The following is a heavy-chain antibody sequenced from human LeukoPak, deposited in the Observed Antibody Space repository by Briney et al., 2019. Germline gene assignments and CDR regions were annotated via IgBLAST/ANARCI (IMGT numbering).Heavy chain of an antibody. J-gene: IGHJ6*02. CDR3: ATKGAATPYYYYGMDV. D-gene: IGHD2-15*01. CDR1: GGSISSGGYY. V-gene: IGHV4-31*03. Sequence: SETLSLTCTVSGGSISSGGYYWSWIRQDPGKGLEWIGYIYYGGSSYYNPSLKSRAVISIDTSKNQFSLKLSSLTAADTAVYYCATKGAATPYYYYGMDVWGQGTTVTVSS. CDR2: IYYGGSS.